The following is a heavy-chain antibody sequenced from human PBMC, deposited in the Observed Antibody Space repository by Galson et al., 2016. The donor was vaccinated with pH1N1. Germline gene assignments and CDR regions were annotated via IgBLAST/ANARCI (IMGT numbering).Heavy chain of an antibody. CDR2: INPNSGDT. CDR3: ATGSGNSWFDP. CDR1: GGTFSDFA. Sequence: SVKVSCKASGGTFSDFAISWVRQAPGHGLEWMGWINPNSGDTKYAQNFQGRVTLTRDTSINTAYMELSSLTSDDTAVYYCATGSGNSWFDPWGQGTLVTVSS. D-gene: IGHD3-10*01. V-gene: IGHV1-2*02. J-gene: IGHJ5*02.